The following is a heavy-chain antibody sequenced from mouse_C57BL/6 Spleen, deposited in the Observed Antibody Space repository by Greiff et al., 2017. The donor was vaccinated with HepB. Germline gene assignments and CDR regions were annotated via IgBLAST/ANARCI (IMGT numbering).Heavy chain of an antibody. V-gene: IGHV1-50*01. Sequence: QVQLQQPGAELVKPGASVKLSCKASGYTFTSYWMQWVKQRPGQGLEWIGEIDPSDSYTNYNQKFKGKATLTVDTSSSTAYMQLSSLTSEDSAVYYCAPHSYEGYAMDYWGQGTSVTVSS. D-gene: IGHD1-1*01. J-gene: IGHJ4*01. CDR2: IDPSDSYT. CDR1: GYTFTSYW. CDR3: APHSYEGYAMDY.